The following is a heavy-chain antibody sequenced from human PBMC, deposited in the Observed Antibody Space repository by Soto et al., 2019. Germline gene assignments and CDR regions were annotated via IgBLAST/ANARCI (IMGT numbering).Heavy chain of an antibody. D-gene: IGHD1-26*01. CDR3: AKDLGRYSGSYYNY. CDR2: ISGSGGST. Sequence: EVQLLESGGGLVQPGGSLRLSCAASGFTFSSYAMSWVRQAPGKGLEWVSAISGSGGSTYYADSVKGRFTISRDNSKNTLYLQMNSLRADDTAVYYCAKDLGRYSGSYYNYWGQGTLVTVSS. J-gene: IGHJ4*02. V-gene: IGHV3-23*01. CDR1: GFTFSSYA.